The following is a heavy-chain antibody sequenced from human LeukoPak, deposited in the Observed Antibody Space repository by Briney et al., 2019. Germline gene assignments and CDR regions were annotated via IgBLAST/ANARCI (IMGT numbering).Heavy chain of an antibody. CDR1: GFTFSSYW. Sequence: PGESLRPSCAASGFTFSSYWMNWVRQAPGKWLEWVANINQDGSDIYFVDSVKGRFTSSRDNAKRSLYMQMNSLRAEDTAVYYSARDLFSYGANQDDFWGQGTLVTVSS. V-gene: IGHV3-7*01. CDR3: ARDLFSYGANQDDF. CDR2: INQDGSDI. J-gene: IGHJ4*02. D-gene: IGHD5-18*01.